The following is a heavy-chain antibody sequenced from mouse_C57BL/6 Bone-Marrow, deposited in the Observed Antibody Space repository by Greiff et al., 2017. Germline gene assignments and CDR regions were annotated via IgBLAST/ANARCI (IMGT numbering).Heavy chain of an antibody. CDR1: GYTFTSYW. V-gene: IGHV1-61*01. CDR2: IYPSDSET. CDR3: ARRGYWYFDV. J-gene: IGHJ1*03. Sequence: QVQLQQPGAELVRPGSSVKLSCKASGYTFTSYWMDWVKQRPGQGLEWIGNIYPSDSETHYNQKFKDKATLTVDKSSSTADMQLSRLTSEDSAVYYCARRGYWYFDVWGTGTTVTVSS.